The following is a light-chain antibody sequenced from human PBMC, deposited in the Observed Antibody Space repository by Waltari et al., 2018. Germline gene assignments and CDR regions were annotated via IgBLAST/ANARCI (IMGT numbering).Light chain of an antibody. CDR3: QHYVRLPVT. J-gene: IGKJ1*01. V-gene: IGKV3-20*01. CDR2: GAS. Sequence: EIVLTQSPGTLSLSPGERATLACRASHSVGRSLAWYQQKPGQAPRLLIYGASSRATGVPDRFSGSGSGTDFSLTISILEPEDFAVYYCQHYVRLPVTFGQGTRVEIK. CDR1: HSVGRS.